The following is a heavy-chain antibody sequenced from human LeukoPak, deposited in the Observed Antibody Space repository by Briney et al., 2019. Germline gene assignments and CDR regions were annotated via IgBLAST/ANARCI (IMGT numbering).Heavy chain of an antibody. D-gene: IGHD1-26*01. CDR1: GGTFSSYA. CDR3: ASESGSYFDY. V-gene: IGHV1-69*05. CDR2: IIPIFGTA. J-gene: IGHJ4*02. Sequence: GASVKVSCKASGGTFSSYAISWVRQAPGQGLEWMGGIIPIFGTANYAQKFQGRVTITTGESTSTAYMGLSSLRSEDTAVYYCASESGSYFDYWGQGTLVIVSS.